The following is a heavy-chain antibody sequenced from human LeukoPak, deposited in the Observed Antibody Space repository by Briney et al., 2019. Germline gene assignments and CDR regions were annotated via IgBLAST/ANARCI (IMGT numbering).Heavy chain of an antibody. V-gene: IGHV1-18*01. J-gene: IGHJ6*02. D-gene: IGHD2-2*01. CDR1: GYTFTSYG. Sequence: ASVKVSCKASGYTFTSYGISWVRQAPGQGLEWMGWISAYNGNTNYAQKLQGRVTMTTDTSTSTAYMELRSLRSDDTAVYYCARVVPAAMIYYYYGMDVWGQGTTVTASS. CDR3: ARVVPAAMIYYYYGMDV. CDR2: ISAYNGNT.